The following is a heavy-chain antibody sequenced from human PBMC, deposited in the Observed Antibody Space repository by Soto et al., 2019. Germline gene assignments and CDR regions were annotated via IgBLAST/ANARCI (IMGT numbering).Heavy chain of an antibody. D-gene: IGHD2-2*01. V-gene: IGHV3-23*01. CDR3: AKPEVVDTIYYYYMDV. CDR2: IRGDGSST. J-gene: IGHJ6*03. Sequence: EVQLLESGGGLVQPGGSLRLSCAASGFKFNSYTMGWVRQAPGKGLVWVSAIRGDGSSTYYADFVKGRFTISRDNSKNTLYLQMNRLRAEDTAVYYCAKPEVVDTIYYYYMDVWGRGTTVTVSS. CDR1: GFKFNSYT.